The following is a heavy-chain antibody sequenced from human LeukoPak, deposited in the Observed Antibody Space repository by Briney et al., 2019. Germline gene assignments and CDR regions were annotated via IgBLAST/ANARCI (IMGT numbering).Heavy chain of an antibody. V-gene: IGHV4-59*08. CDR2: IYYSGST. J-gene: IGHJ4*02. CDR1: GGSISGYY. Sequence: PSETLSLTCTVSGGSISGYYWSWIRQPPGKGLEWIGYIYYSGSTDYNPSLKSRVTISVDTSKNQFSLKLNSVTAADTAVYYCARRLFDYWGQGTLVTASS. CDR3: ARRLFDY.